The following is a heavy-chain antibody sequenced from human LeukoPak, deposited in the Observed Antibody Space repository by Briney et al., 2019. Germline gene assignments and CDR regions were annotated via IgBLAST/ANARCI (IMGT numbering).Heavy chain of an antibody. J-gene: IGHJ4*02. CDR2: ISNSGGRT. CDR1: GFTVSSNY. CDR3: ARDSNWNNGGFDY. V-gene: IGHV3-23*01. Sequence: RAGGSLRLSCAASGFTVSSNYMSWVRQAPGKGLEWVSAISNSGGRTYYADSVKGRFTISRDNVKNTLHLQMSSLRAEDTAIYYCARDSNWNNGGFDYWGQGTLVTVSA. D-gene: IGHD1/OR15-1a*01.